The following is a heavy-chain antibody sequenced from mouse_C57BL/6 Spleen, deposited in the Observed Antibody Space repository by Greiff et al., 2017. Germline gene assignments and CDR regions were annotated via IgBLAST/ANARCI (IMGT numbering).Heavy chain of an antibody. J-gene: IGHJ1*03. V-gene: IGHV1-53*01. CDR2: INPSNGGT. Sequence: QVQLQQPGTELVKPGASVKLSCKASGYTFTSYWMHWVKQRPGHGLEWIGNINPSNGGTNYNEKFKNKATLTVDKSSSTAYMQLSSLTSEDSAVYYCARVYYYGSSYGWYFDDWGTGTTVTVSS. CDR3: ARVYYYGSSYGWYFDD. D-gene: IGHD1-1*01. CDR1: GYTFTSYW.